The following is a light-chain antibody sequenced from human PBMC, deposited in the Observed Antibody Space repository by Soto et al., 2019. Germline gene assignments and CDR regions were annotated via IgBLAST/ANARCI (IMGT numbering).Light chain of an antibody. V-gene: IGKV3-15*01. Sequence: DMVMTQSPATPSVSPGERATLSRRASQSVSSSLAWYQQKPGRSPRLLIYGASTRAIGIPARFSGSGSGTEFTLTISSLQSEDFAVYYCLQYNNWWTFGQGTKVDIK. J-gene: IGKJ1*01. CDR3: LQYNNWWT. CDR1: QSVSSS. CDR2: GAS.